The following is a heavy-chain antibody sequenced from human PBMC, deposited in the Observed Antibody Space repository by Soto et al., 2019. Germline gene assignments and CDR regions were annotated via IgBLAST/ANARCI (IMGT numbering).Heavy chain of an antibody. CDR1: GGSFSSQA. CDR3: ARDRGDTNYYYYYYGMDV. CDR2: IIPTFGTA. V-gene: IGHV1-69*13. Sequence: SVKVSCKASGGSFSSQAISWVRQAPGQGLEWMGAIIPTFGTANYAQRFQGRVTITADESTSTAYMELSSLRSEDTGVYYCARDRGDTNYYYYYYGMDVWGQGTTVTVSS. D-gene: IGHD3-10*01. J-gene: IGHJ6*02.